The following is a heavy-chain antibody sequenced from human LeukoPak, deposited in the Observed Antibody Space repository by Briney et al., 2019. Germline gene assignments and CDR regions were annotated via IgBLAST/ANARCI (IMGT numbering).Heavy chain of an antibody. D-gene: IGHD3-22*01. CDR1: GFIFSSYW. CDR2: ISSDGSNR. Sequence: GGSLRLSCAASGFIFSSYWMHWVRQAPGKGLVWVSPISSDGSNRRYVDSVKGRFTISRDNAKNTLYLQMNSLRAEDTAVYYCAKDRYYYDSSGYGYYFDYWGQGTLVTVSS. J-gene: IGHJ4*02. V-gene: IGHV3-74*01. CDR3: AKDRYYYDSSGYGYYFDY.